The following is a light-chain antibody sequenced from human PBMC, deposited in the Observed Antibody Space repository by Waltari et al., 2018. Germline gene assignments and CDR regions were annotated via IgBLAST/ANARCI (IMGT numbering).Light chain of an antibody. V-gene: IGKV1-39*01. Sequence: DIQMTQSPSSLSASVVDRVTITCRPSQSISSYLNWYQQKPGKAPKLLIYAASSLQSGVPSRFSGSGSGTDFTLTISSLQPEDFATYYCQQSYSTPPSTFGQGTRLEIK. CDR1: QSISSY. J-gene: IGKJ5*01. CDR2: AAS. CDR3: QQSYSTPPST.